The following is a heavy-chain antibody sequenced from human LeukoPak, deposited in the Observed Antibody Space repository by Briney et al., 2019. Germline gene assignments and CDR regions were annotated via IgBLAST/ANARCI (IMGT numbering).Heavy chain of an antibody. CDR3: ARLVHTTNWSPFDY. CDR1: GGSINGYY. V-gene: IGHV4-59*01. CDR2: IPYSGST. Sequence: PSETLSLTCTVSGGSINGYYWNWIRQPPGKGLEWIGYIPYSGSTNYNPSLKSRVTISVDTSKNQFSLKLSSVTAADTAVYYCARLVHTTNWSPFDYWGQGTLVTVSS. J-gene: IGHJ4*02. D-gene: IGHD1-1*01.